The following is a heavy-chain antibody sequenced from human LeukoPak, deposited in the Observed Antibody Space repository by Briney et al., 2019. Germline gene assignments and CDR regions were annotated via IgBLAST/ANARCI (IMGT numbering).Heavy chain of an antibody. CDR3: AREEYCSGGSCYSDY. Sequence: GASVKVSCKASGGTFSSYAISWVRQAPGQGLEWMGGIIPIFGTANYAQKFQGRVTITADESTSTAYMELSCLRSEDTAVYYCAREEYCSGGSCYSDYWGQGTLVTVSS. CDR1: GGTFSSYA. V-gene: IGHV1-69*13. D-gene: IGHD2-15*01. J-gene: IGHJ4*02. CDR2: IIPIFGTA.